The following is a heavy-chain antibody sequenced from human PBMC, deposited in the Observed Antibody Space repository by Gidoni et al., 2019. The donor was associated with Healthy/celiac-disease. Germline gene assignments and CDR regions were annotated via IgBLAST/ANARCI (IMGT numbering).Heavy chain of an antibody. V-gene: IGHV3-30-3*01. CDR2: ISYDGSNK. J-gene: IGHJ4*02. Sequence: QVQLVESGGGVVQPGRSLRLSCAASGFTFSSYAMHWVRQAPGKGLEWVAVISYDGSNKYYADSVKGRFTISRDNSKNTLYLQMNSLRAEDTAVYYCARDGGGSHTFDYWGQGTLVTVSS. CDR1: GFTFSSYA. CDR3: ARDGGGSHTFDY. D-gene: IGHD1-26*01.